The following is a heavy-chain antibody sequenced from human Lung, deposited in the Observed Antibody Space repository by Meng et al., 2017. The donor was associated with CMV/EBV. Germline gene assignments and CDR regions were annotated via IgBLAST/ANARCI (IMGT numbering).Heavy chain of an antibody. Sequence: QLQRQESGQGMVKPSENLSLTSTVSGGSISSSSYYWAWIRQPPGEGLEWIGSVVYSGTTYYTSSLKSRVSISVDTSKNQFSLKLSSVTAADTAVYYCARHHHSPTFDYWGQGTLVTVSS. J-gene: IGHJ4*02. CDR2: VVYSGTT. V-gene: IGHV4-39*01. CDR3: ARHHHSPTFDY. D-gene: IGHD1-14*01. CDR1: GGSISSSSYY.